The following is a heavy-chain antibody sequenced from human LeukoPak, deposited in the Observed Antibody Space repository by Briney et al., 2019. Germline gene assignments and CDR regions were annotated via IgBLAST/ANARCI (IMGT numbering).Heavy chain of an antibody. CDR3: ARGLGGSYPLDY. V-gene: IGHV3-53*01. J-gene: IGHJ4*02. Sequence: GGSLRLSCAASGFTVSNSYMSWVRQAPGKGLEWVSVIYSGGSTYYADSVKGRFTISRDNSKNTLYVQMNSLRAEDTAVYYCARGLGGSYPLDYWGQGTLVTVSS. CDR2: IYSGGST. D-gene: IGHD1-26*01. CDR1: GFTVSNSY.